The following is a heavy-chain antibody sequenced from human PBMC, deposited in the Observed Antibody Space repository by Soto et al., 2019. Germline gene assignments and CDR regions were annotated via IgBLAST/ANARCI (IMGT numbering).Heavy chain of an antibody. CDR2: ISHMGDT. CDR3: ARQMRGPTPYFGWLSPVTS. CDR1: GDSITSHDFY. D-gene: IGHD3-9*01. Sequence: QLRLKESVPGLVKSSGTLTLTCTVSGDSITSHDFYWGWIRRPPGQGLAWVVTISHMGDTFYNPPLKRRLTTSIDTSKNPLHMRLTYVTAADAAVYFCARQMRGPTPYFGWLSPVTSWGQGPQVTVAS. V-gene: IGHV4-39*01. J-gene: IGHJ5*02.